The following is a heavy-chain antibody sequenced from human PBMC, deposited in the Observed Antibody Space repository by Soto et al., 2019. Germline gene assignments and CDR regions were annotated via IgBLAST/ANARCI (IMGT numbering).Heavy chain of an antibody. CDR3: ASVQAGGSYYDF. CDR1: GFTFSRYS. D-gene: IGHD3-10*01. V-gene: IGHV3-30*04. CDR2: ISFDGRNK. J-gene: IGHJ4*01. Sequence: GGSLSLSCAASGFTFSRYSMHWVRQAPGKGLVWVALISFDGRNKYYADSVKGRLTISRDNSKNTLYLQMSSLTTGQTADYYCASVQAGGSYYDFWGQGSLVTVSS.